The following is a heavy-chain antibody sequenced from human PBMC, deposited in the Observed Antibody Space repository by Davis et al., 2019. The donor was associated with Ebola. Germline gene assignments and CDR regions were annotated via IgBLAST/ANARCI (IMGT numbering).Heavy chain of an antibody. CDR1: GGSFSGYY. CDR3: ARRRGAVRAFDI. D-gene: IGHD3-10*01. CDR2: INHSGST. Sequence: SQTLSLTCAVYGGSFSGYYWSWIRQPPGKGLEWIGEINHSGSTNYNPSLKSRVTISVDTSKNQFSLKLSSVTAADTAVHYCARRRGAVRAFDIWGQGTMVTVSS. V-gene: IGHV4-34*01. J-gene: IGHJ3*02.